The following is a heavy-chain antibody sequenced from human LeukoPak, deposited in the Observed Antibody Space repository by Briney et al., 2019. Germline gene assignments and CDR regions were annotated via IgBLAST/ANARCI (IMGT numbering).Heavy chain of an antibody. CDR1: GGSINSYY. D-gene: IGHD3-10*01. CDR2: IYYSGST. Sequence: SETLSLTCTVSGGSINSYYWNWIRQPPGKGLEWIGSIYYSGSTYYNPSLKSRVTISVDTSKNQFSLKLSSVTAADTAVYYCAGNYYGSGSYYSEDRYWGQGTLVTVSS. V-gene: IGHV4-59*04. CDR3: AGNYYGSGSYYSEDRY. J-gene: IGHJ4*02.